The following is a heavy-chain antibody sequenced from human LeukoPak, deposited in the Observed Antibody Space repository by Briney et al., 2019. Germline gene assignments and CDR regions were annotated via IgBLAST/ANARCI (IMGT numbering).Heavy chain of an antibody. CDR1: GGSISSYY. V-gene: IGHV4-59*08. CDR3: ARQGYGAYEILDY. Sequence: PSETLFLTCTVSGGSISSYYWSWIRQPPGKGLEWIGYIYYSGSTNYNPSLKSRVTISVDTSKNQFSLKLSSVTAADTAVYYCARQGYGAYEILDYWGQGALVTVSS. J-gene: IGHJ4*02. D-gene: IGHD3-9*01. CDR2: IYYSGST.